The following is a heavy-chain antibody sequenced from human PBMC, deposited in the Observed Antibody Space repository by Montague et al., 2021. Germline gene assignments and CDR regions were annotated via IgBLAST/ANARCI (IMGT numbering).Heavy chain of an antibody. Sequence: SLRLSCAASGFTFNNYVMTWVRQAPGKGLEWVSCINGNRINIDYADSVKGRFTISRDNAKNSLYLQMNSLRAEDTAFYYCVKDTRDYYPDYWGQGILVTVSS. CDR1: GFTFNNYV. CDR3: VKDTRDYYPDY. V-gene: IGHV3-9*01. J-gene: IGHJ4*02. CDR2: INGNRINI. D-gene: IGHD3-3*01.